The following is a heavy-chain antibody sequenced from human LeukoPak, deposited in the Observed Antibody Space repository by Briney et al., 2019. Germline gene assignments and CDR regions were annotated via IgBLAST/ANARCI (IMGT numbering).Heavy chain of an antibody. D-gene: IGHD3-22*01. CDR1: GFTFTSYG. CDR3: ARVSIVVITTGPFDY. J-gene: IGHJ4*02. V-gene: IGHV3-21*01. CDR2: ISSSSSYI. Sequence: GGSLRLSCEASGFTFTSYGMHWVRQAPGKGLEWVSSISSSSSYIYYADSVKGRFTISRDNAKNSLYLQMNSLRAEDTAVYYCARVSIVVITTGPFDYWGQGTLVTVSS.